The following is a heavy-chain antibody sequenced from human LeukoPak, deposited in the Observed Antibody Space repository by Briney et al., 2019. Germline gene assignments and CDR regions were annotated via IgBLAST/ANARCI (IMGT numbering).Heavy chain of an antibody. J-gene: IGHJ4*02. D-gene: IGHD3-3*01. Sequence: SETLSLTCTVSGGSISSHYWSWIRQPPGKGLEWIGYIYYSGSTNYNPSLKSRVTISVDTSKNQFSLKLSSVTAADTAVYYCARGYDFWSGYLWYFDYWGQGTLVTVSS. CDR1: GGSISSHY. CDR2: IYYSGST. CDR3: ARGYDFWSGYLWYFDY. V-gene: IGHV4-59*11.